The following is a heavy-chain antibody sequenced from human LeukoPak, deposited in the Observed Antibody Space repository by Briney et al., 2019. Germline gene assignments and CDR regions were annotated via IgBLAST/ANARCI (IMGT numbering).Heavy chain of an antibody. D-gene: IGHD3-22*01. CDR3: AVTYYYDSSGYYSFDY. Sequence: GGSLRLSCAASGFTFSSYEMYWVRQAPGKGLEWVSYISSSGSTVYYADSVKGRFTITRDNAKNSLYLQMNSLRAEDTAVYYCAVTYYYDSSGYYSFDYWGQGTLVTVSS. CDR2: ISSSGSTV. V-gene: IGHV3-48*03. CDR1: GFTFSSYE. J-gene: IGHJ4*02.